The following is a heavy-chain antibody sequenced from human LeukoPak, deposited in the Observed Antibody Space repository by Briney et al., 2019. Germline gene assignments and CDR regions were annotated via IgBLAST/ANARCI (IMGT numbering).Heavy chain of an antibody. Sequence: ASVKVSCKASGYNFTGYYLHWVRQAPGQGLEWMGWINPNTGGTNYAQKFQGRGTMTRATSISTACMELSRLRSDDTAVYYCARFYSGYGNYYYYMDVWGKGTTVTVSS. D-gene: IGHD5-12*01. CDR1: GYNFTGYY. CDR2: INPNTGGT. CDR3: ARFYSGYGNYYYYMDV. V-gene: IGHV1-2*02. J-gene: IGHJ6*03.